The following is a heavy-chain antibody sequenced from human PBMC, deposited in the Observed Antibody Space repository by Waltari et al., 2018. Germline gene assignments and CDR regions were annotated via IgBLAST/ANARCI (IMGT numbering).Heavy chain of an antibody. CDR2: IWYDGSNK. Sequence: QVQLVESGGGVVQPGRSLRLSCAASGFTFSSYGMHWVRQATGKGVGWVAVIWYDGSNKYYADSVKGRFTISRDNSKNTLYLQMNSLRAEDTAMYYCAKDSGSGSFDYWGQGTLVTVSS. J-gene: IGHJ4*02. CDR1: GFTFSSYG. CDR3: AKDSGSGSFDY. D-gene: IGHD3-10*01. V-gene: IGHV3-30*18.